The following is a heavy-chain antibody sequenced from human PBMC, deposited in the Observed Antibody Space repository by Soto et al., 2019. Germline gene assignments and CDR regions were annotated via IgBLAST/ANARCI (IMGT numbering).Heavy chain of an antibody. V-gene: IGHV3-9*01. CDR2: ISWNSGRI. CDR1: GFTFDDYA. J-gene: IGHJ4*02. Sequence: EVQLVESGGGLAQPGRSLRLSCAASGFTFDDYARHWVRQAPGKGLEWVSGISWNSGRIGYADSVKGRFTISRDNAKKYLYLQMNSMRAEETALYYCAKVSSSYPYWGQGTLVTVSS. CDR3: AKVSSSYPY. D-gene: IGHD3-10*01.